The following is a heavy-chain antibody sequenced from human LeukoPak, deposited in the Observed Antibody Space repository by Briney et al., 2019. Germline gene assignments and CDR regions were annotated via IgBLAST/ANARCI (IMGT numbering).Heavy chain of an antibody. CDR1: GGSISSSSYY. V-gene: IGHV4-39*01. Sequence: SETLSLTCTVSGGSISSSSYYWGWIRQPPGKGLEWIGSIYYSGSTYYNPSLKSRVTISVDTSKNQFSLKLSSVTAADTAVYYCARHYSGYDAELGYWGQGTLVTVSS. D-gene: IGHD5-12*01. CDR3: ARHYSGYDAELGY. CDR2: IYYSGST. J-gene: IGHJ4*02.